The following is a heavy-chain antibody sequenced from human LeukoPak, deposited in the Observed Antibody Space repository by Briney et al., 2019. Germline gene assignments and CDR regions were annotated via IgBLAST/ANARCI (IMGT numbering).Heavy chain of an antibody. CDR1: GFTVSSNY. D-gene: IGHD1-26*01. V-gene: IGHV3-53*01. CDR3: ARGVYSGSYLPEYYFDY. J-gene: IGHJ4*02. CDR2: IYSSGNT. Sequence: QPGGSLRLSCAASGFTVSSNYMNWVRQAPGMGLEWVSLIYSSGNTYYADSVKGRFTISRDNSKNTLHLQMNSLRGEDTAVYYCARGVYSGSYLPEYYFDYWGQGTLVTVS.